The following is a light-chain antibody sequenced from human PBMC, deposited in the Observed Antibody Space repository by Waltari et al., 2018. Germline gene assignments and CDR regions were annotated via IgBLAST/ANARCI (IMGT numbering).Light chain of an antibody. J-gene: IGKJ1*01. Sequence: DIQMTQSPSSLSASVGDRVTSTCRASQGISNYLAWYQQTPGKVPKLLIAAASTLQSGVPSRFSSSGSGTDFTLTIRSLPPEDVATYYCQQYNSAPRPFGQGTNVEI. V-gene: IGKV1-27*01. CDR1: QGISNY. CDR2: AAS. CDR3: QQYNSAPRP.